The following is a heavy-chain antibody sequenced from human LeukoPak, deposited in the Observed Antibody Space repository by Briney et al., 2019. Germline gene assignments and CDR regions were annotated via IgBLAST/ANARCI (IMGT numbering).Heavy chain of an antibody. Sequence: GGSLRLSCAASGFTFSNYWMHWVRQAPGKGLVWVSRINTDGSSTDYADSVKGRFTISRDNAKNTLYLLMNSLRAEDTAMYYCARDFIHRSGEANYWGQGTLVTVSS. CDR2: INTDGSST. CDR1: GFTFSNYW. D-gene: IGHD3-22*01. J-gene: IGHJ4*02. CDR3: ARDFIHRSGEANY. V-gene: IGHV3-74*01.